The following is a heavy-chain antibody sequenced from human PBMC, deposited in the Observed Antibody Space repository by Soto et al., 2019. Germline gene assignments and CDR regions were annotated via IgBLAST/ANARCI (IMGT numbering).Heavy chain of an antibody. D-gene: IGHD1-26*01. CDR1: GCSISSSSYY. J-gene: IGHJ5*02. V-gene: IGHV4-39*01. CDR2: IYYSGST. CDR3: ARQWWELLGWFDP. Sequence: SETLSLTCTVSGCSISSSSYYWVWIRQPPGKGLEWIGSIYYSGSTYYNPSLKSRVTISVDTSKNQFSLKLSSVTAADTAVYYCARQWWELLGWFDPWGQGTLVTVSS.